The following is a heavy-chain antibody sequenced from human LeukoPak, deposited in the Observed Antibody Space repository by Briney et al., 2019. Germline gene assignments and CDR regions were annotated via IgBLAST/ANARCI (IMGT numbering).Heavy chain of an antibody. V-gene: IGHV4-39*07. D-gene: IGHD3-10*01. J-gene: IGHJ4*02. CDR3: ASTYGSGSPYDY. Sequence: SETLSLTCTVSGDSISSGDYYWGWIRQPPGKGLEWIGNMFYSASTYSNPSLKSRVTISVDTSKNQFSLKLNSVTAADTAVYYCASTYGSGSPYDYWGQGTLVTVSS. CDR1: GDSISSGDYY. CDR2: MFYSAST.